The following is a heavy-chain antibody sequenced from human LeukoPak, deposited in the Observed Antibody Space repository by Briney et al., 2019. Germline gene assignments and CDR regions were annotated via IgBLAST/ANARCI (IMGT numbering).Heavy chain of an antibody. CDR3: ARVAYDSSSWYYYGMDV. J-gene: IGHJ6*02. CDR1: GGSISSSSYY. CDR2: IYYSGST. D-gene: IGHD6-13*01. Sequence: PSETLSLTCTVSGGSISSSSYYWGWIRQPPGKGLEWIGSIYYSGSTYYNPSLESRVTILVDTSKNQFSLKLTSVTAADTAVYYCARVAYDSSSWYYYGMDVWGQGTTVTVSS. V-gene: IGHV4-39*07.